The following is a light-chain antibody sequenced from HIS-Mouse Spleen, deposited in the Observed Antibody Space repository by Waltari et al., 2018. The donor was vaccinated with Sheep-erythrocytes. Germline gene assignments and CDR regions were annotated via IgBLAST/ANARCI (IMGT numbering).Light chain of an antibody. CDR2: EGS. CDR3: CSYAGSSTPWV. V-gene: IGLV2-23*01. Sequence: QSALTQPASVSGSPGPSITISCPGTSSDVGSYNLVSWYQQHPGKAPKLKIYEGSKRPSGVSNRFSGSKSGNTASLTISGLQAEDEADYYCCSYAGSSTPWVFGGGTKLTVL. CDR1: SSDVGSYNL. J-gene: IGLJ3*02.